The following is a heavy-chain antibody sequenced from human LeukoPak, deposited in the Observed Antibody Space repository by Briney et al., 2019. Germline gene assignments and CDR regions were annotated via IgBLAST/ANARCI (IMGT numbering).Heavy chain of an antibody. Sequence: NPGGSLRLSCAASGFTFSDYYMSWIRQAPGKGLEWVSYISSSGSTIYYADSVKGRFTISRDNAKNSLYLQMNSLRAEDTAVYYCARGQWLVNMYAFDIWGQGTMVTVSS. V-gene: IGHV3-11*01. D-gene: IGHD6-19*01. CDR1: GFTFSDYY. CDR3: ARGQWLVNMYAFDI. J-gene: IGHJ3*02. CDR2: ISSSGSTI.